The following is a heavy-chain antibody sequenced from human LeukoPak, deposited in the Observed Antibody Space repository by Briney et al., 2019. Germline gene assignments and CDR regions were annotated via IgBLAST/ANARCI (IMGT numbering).Heavy chain of an antibody. J-gene: IGHJ6*03. CDR3: ARDLVRWYSYYMDV. D-gene: IGHD4-23*01. Sequence: PSETLSLTCTVSGGSISSGDYYWSWIRQPPGKGLEWIGYIYYSGSTYYNPSLKSRVTISVDTSKNQFSLKLSSVTAADTAVYYCARDLVRWYSYYMDVWGKGTTATVSS. CDR2: IYYSGST. CDR1: GGSISSGDYY. V-gene: IGHV4-30-4*08.